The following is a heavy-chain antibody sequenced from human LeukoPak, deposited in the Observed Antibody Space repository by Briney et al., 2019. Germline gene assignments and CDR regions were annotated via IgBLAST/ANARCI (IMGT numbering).Heavy chain of an antibody. CDR3: ARDPIGYCSSTSCPDY. V-gene: IGHV4-39*07. D-gene: IGHD2-2*01. CDR1: GGSISSSSYY. J-gene: IGHJ4*02. Sequence: SETLSLTCTVSGGSISSSSYYWGWIRQPPGKGLEWIGRVYTSGSTNYNPSLKSRVTISVDTSKNQFSLKLSSVTAADTAVYYCARDPIGYCSSTSCPDYWGQGTLVTVSS. CDR2: VYTSGST.